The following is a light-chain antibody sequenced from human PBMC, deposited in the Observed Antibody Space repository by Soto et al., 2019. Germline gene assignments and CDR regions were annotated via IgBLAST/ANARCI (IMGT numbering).Light chain of an antibody. CDR2: SNN. Sequence: QAVVTQPPSASGTPGQRVTISCSGSGSNIGSNTVDWYQQLPGTAPKLLIYSNNQRPSGVPDRFSGSKSGTSVSLAISGLQSEDEADYYCAASDDSLNGRLFGTGTKLTVL. V-gene: IGLV1-44*01. CDR1: GSNIGSNT. CDR3: AASDDSLNGRL. J-gene: IGLJ1*01.